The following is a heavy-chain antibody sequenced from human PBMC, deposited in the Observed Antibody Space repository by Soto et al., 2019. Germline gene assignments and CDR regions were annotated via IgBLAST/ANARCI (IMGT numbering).Heavy chain of an antibody. J-gene: IGHJ6*02. CDR1: GFSLSNYG. CDR3: PKVEVVMATIFVYYGMEA. V-gene: IGHV3-30*18. Sequence: QVQLVESGGGVVQPGRSLRLSCAASGFSLSNYGMHWVRQAPGKGLEWVSAITYDGSSEYYADSVKGRFTISRENSKNTVYLQMNSLRPDDTAVYYCPKVEVVMATIFVYYGMEAWGQGTTLTVTS. D-gene: IGHD2-15*01. CDR2: ITYDGSSE.